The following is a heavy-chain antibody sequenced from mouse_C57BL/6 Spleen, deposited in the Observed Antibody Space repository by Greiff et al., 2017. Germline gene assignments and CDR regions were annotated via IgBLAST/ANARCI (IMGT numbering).Heavy chain of an antibody. CDR1: GFTFSDYG. CDR2: ISSGSSTI. D-gene: IGHD1-1*01. CDR3: ARLITTVVATNVGYAMDY. Sequence: EVQLVESGGGLVKPGGSLKLSCAASGFTFSDYGMHWVRQAPEKGLEWVAYISSGSSTIYYADTVKGRFTISRDNAKNTLFLQMTSLRSEDTAMYYCARLITTVVATNVGYAMDYWGQGTSVTVSS. V-gene: IGHV5-17*01. J-gene: IGHJ4*01.